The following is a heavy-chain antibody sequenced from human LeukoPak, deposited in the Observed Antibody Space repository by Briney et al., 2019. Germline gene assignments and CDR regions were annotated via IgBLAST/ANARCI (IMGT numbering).Heavy chain of an antibody. D-gene: IGHD3-10*01. J-gene: IGHJ6*03. V-gene: IGHV4-59*12. CDR2: IYYSGST. Sequence: SETLSLTCTVSGGSISSYYWSWIRQPPGKGLEWIGYIYYSGSTNYNPSLKSRVTISVDTSKNQFSLKLSSVTAADTAVYYCARGSVTMVRGARRTGGYYMDVWGKGTTVTVSS. CDR3: ARGSVTMVRGARRTGGYYMDV. CDR1: GGSISSYY.